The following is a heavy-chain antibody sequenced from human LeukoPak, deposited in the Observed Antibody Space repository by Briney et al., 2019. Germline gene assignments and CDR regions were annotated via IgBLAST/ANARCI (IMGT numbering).Heavy chain of an antibody. Sequence: SETLSLTCTVSGGSISSYYWSWIRQPAGKGLEWIGRIYTSGSTNYNPSLESRVTMSVDTSKNQFSLKLSSVTAADTAVYYCARDRVSGWSFDPWGRGTLVTVSS. CDR1: GGSISSYY. J-gene: IGHJ2*01. V-gene: IGHV4-4*07. D-gene: IGHD6-19*01. CDR2: IYTSGST. CDR3: ARDRVSGWSFDP.